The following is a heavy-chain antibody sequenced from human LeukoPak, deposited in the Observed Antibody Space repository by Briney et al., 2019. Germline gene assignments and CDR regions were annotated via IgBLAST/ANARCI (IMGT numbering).Heavy chain of an antibody. CDR1: GFTFSSYA. CDR3: ARDVVRGVMEYYYYYGMDV. J-gene: IGHJ6*02. D-gene: IGHD3-10*01. V-gene: IGHV3-23*01. Sequence: PGGSLRLSCAASGFTFSSYAMSWVRQAPGKGLEWVSAISGGGGSTYYADSVKGRFTISRDNSKNTLYLQMNSLRAEDTAVYYCARDVVRGVMEYYYYYGMDVWGQGTTVTVSS. CDR2: ISGGGGST.